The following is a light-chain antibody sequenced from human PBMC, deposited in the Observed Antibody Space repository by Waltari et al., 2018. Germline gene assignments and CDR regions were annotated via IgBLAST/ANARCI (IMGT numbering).Light chain of an antibody. CDR3: MQATQWPYT. CDR2: KVS. V-gene: IGKV2-30*02. J-gene: IGKJ2*01. CDR1: QSLVHGDGNTY. Sequence: VMTQSPLSLPVTLGQPASISCRSSQSLVHGDGNTYFNWFQQRRCQSPRRQIDKVSNRDSGVPDRFSGSGSGTDFTLKISRVEADDVGIYYCMQATQWPYTFGQGTKLEIK.